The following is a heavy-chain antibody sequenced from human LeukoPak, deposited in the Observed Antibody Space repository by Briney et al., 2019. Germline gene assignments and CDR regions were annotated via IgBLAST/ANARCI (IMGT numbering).Heavy chain of an antibody. CDR2: ITGSGDDA. CDR1: GFTFSNYG. J-gene: IGHJ4*02. Sequence: GGSLRLSCAASGFTFSNYGMSWLRQAPGKGLEWVSAITGSGDDAYYADSVHGRFTMSRDNSKSTLYLQMNSLRVEDTALYYCAKESTGSSPDYWGQGTLVTFSS. D-gene: IGHD1-26*01. V-gene: IGHV3-23*01. CDR3: AKESTGSSPDY.